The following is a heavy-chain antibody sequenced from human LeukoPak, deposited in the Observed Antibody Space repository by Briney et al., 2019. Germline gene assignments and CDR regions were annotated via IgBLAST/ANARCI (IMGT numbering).Heavy chain of an antibody. V-gene: IGHV1-69*04. J-gene: IGHJ4*02. D-gene: IGHD6-13*01. Sequence: ASVKVSCKASGGTFSSYAISWVRQAPGQGLEWMGRIIPILGIANYAQKFQGRVTITADKSTSTAYMELSSLRSEDTAVYYCARVPQGSSWPYYFDYWGQGTLVTVSS. CDR2: IIPILGIA. CDR3: ARVPQGSSWPYYFDY. CDR1: GGTFSSYA.